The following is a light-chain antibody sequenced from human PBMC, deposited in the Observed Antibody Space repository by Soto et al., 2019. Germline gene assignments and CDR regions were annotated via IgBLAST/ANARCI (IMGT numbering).Light chain of an antibody. V-gene: IGLV2-8*01. J-gene: IGLJ1*01. CDR1: SSDVGGYNY. Sequence: QSALTQPPSASGSPGQSVTISCTGTSSDVGGYNYVSWYQQHPGKAPKLMIYEVSKRPSGVPDRFSGSKSGNTASLTVSGLQAEDEADYYCSSYAGSNILFGTGTKVT. CDR3: SSYAGSNIL. CDR2: EVS.